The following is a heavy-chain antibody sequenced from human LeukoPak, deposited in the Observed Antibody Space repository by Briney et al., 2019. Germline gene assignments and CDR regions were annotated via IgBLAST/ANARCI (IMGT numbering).Heavy chain of an antibody. CDR2: INLSGST. D-gene: IGHD2-15*01. J-gene: IGHJ4*02. V-gene: IGHV4-34*01. CDR3: ARLRGYCSGGSCYSLSYYFDY. CDR1: GGSFSGYY. Sequence: SETLSLTCAVYGGSFSGYYWSWIRQPPGKGLEWIGEINLSGSTNYNPSLKSRVTISVDASKNQFSLKLSSVTAADTAVYYCARLRGYCSGGSCYSLSYYFDYWGQGTLVTVSS.